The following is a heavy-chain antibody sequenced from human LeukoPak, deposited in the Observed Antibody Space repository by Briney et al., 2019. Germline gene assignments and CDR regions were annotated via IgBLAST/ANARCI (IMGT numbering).Heavy chain of an antibody. CDR1: GFTFDDYT. Sequence: GGSLRLSCAASGFTFDDYTTHWVRQAPGKGLEWVSLITWDGGSTYYADSVKGRFTISRDNSKNSLYLQMNSLRTEDTALYYCAKGSVYSSSWHEVDYWGQGTLVTVSS. V-gene: IGHV3-43*01. D-gene: IGHD6-13*01. CDR3: AKGSVYSSSWHEVDY. CDR2: ITWDGGST. J-gene: IGHJ4*02.